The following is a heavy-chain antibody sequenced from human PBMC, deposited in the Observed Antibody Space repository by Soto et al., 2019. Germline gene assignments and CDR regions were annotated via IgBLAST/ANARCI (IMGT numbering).Heavy chain of an antibody. CDR2: VNPSVGHT. CDR3: ARGGHVVVVTAALDY. CDR1: GDTFTDYY. Sequence: QVQLMQSGAEVKKPGASVKVSCKASGDTFTDYYIHWVRQAPGQGLEWMGTVNPSVGHTTTAQHFLGRVTMSRDTSTSTLYMELTSLTSDDTAIYYCARGGHVVVVTAALDYGGQGTLVTVSS. D-gene: IGHD2-21*02. J-gene: IGHJ4*02. V-gene: IGHV1-46*01.